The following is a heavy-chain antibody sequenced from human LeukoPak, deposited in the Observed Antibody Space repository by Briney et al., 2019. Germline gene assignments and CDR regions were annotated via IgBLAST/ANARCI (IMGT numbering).Heavy chain of an antibody. V-gene: IGHV4-59*01. Sequence: PSETLSLTCTVSGGSISSYYWSWIRQPPGKGLEWIGYIYYSGSTYYNPSLKSRVTISVDTSKNQFSLKLSSVTAADTAVYYCARVRARGYCSSTSCPFDPWGQGTLVTVSS. CDR3: ARVRARGYCSSTSCPFDP. CDR2: IYYSGST. D-gene: IGHD2-2*03. J-gene: IGHJ5*02. CDR1: GGSISSYY.